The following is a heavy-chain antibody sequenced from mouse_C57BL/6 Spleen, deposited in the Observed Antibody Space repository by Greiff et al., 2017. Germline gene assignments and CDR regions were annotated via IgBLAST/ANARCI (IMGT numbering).Heavy chain of an antibody. Sequence: EVQLQESGGGLVKPGGSLKLSCAASGFTFSDYGMHWVRQAPEKGLEWVAYISSGSSNIYYADTVKGRFTISRDNAKNTVFLQMNSLRSEDTAVYYCARTRGGYAIDYWGQGTTLTVSS. V-gene: IGHV5-17*01. CDR1: GFTFSDYG. CDR2: ISSGSSNI. CDR3: ARTRGGYAIDY. J-gene: IGHJ2*01. D-gene: IGHD1-1*02.